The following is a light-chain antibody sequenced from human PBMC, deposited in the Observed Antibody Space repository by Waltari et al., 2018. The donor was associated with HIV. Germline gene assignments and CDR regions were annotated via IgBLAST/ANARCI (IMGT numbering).Light chain of an antibody. CDR1: SGSVASNY. J-gene: IGLJ3*02. CDR2: EDD. CDR3: QSYDNSNWG. Sequence: ILTQPHSVSESPGKTVIISCTGSSGSVASNYVQWYQLRPGNAPRTVIYEDDKRPSGVPERLSGSIDGASNSASLFISGMKPGDEGGYYSQSYDNSNWGFGGGTKLTV. V-gene: IGLV6-57*02.